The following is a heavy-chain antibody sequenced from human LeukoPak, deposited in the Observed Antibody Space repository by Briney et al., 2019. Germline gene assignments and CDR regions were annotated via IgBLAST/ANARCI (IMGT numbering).Heavy chain of an antibody. CDR1: GFTLSSYA. D-gene: IGHD5-24*01. CDR2: LSGSDGNT. Sequence: GGSLRLSCAASGFTLSSYAMSWVRQAPGKGLEWVSTLSGSDGNTYYADSVKGRFTISRDNSKKTLYLQMNSLRAEDTAVYYCAKGRWLQVKEAYFDYWGQGTLVTVSS. V-gene: IGHV3-23*01. J-gene: IGHJ4*02. CDR3: AKGRWLQVKEAYFDY.